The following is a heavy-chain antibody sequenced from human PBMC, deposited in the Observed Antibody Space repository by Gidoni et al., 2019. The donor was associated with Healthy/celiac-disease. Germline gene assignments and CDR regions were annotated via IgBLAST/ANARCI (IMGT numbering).Heavy chain of an antibody. D-gene: IGHD6-19*01. CDR3: ARDHGPWLDIGDY. J-gene: IGHJ4*02. V-gene: IGHV3-21*01. CDR2: ISSSSSYI. CDR1: GFPFSSYS. Sequence: EVQLVESGGGLVKPGGALRLSCAASGFPFSSYSMNWGRQAPGKGLEWVSSISSSSSYIYYADSVKGRFTISRDNAKNSLYLQMNSLRAEDTAVYYCARDHGPWLDIGDYWGQGTLVTVSS.